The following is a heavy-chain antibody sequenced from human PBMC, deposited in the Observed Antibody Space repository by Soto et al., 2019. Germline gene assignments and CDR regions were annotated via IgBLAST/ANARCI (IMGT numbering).Heavy chain of an antibody. CDR1: GFTFSSYG. CDR2: ISYDGSNK. J-gene: IGHJ4*02. CDR3: AKDQYSSGSEVFDY. Sequence: GGSLRLSCAASGFTFSSYGMHWVRQAPGKGLEWVAVISYDGSNKYYADSVKGRFTISRDNSKNTLYLQMNSLRAEDTAVYYCAKDQYSSGSEVFDYWGQGTLVTVSS. V-gene: IGHV3-30*18. D-gene: IGHD6-19*01.